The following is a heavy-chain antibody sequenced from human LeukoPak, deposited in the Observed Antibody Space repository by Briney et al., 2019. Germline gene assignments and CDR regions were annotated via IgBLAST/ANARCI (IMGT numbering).Heavy chain of an antibody. J-gene: IGHJ4*02. D-gene: IGHD3-10*01. V-gene: IGHV4-31*03. CDR2: IYYSGST. CDR3: ARGGHVLLWFGEPHYFDY. Sequence: SQTLSLTCTVSGGSISSGGYYWSWIRQHPGKGLEWIGYIYYSGSTYYNPSLKSRVTISVDTSKNQFPLKLSSVTAADTAVYYCARGGHVLLWFGEPHYFDYWGQGTLVTVSS. CDR1: GGSISSGGYY.